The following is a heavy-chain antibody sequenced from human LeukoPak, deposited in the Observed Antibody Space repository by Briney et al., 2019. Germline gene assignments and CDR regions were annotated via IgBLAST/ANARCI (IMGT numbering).Heavy chain of an antibody. V-gene: IGHV3-74*03. J-gene: IGHJ5*02. CDR2: INSDGTTT. CDR1: GFTFSNYF. D-gene: IGHD2-15*01. CDR3: ARRVDATRWFDP. Sequence: PGGSLRLSCAASGFTFSNYFMHWVRQAPGKGLVCVSRINSDGTTTMYADSVKGRFTISRDNAKNTLYLQMNSLRDEDTAVYYCARRVDATRWFDPWGQGTLVTVSS.